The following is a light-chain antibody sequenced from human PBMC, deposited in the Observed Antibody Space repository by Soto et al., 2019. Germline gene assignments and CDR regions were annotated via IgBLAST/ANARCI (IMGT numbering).Light chain of an antibody. J-gene: IGLJ3*02. V-gene: IGLV2-23*01. CDR3: CSYGGNNTWV. CDR2: EGA. CDR1: SNDVGRYNL. Sequence: QSALTQPASVSGSPGQSITISCTGSSNDVGRYNLVSWYQLHPDKAPKLILYEGAKRPSGVSNRFSGSKFGNTASLTISGLQAEDDSDYYCCSYGGNNTWVFGGGTKVTVL.